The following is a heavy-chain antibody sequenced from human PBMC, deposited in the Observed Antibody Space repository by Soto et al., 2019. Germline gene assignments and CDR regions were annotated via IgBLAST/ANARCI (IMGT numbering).Heavy chain of an antibody. CDR2: INPSGGST. Sequence: ASVKVSCKASGYTFTSYYMHWVRQAPGQGLEWMGIINPSGGSTSYAQKFQGRVTMTRDTSTSTVYMELSSLRSEEPAVYYCARDLSGGACYWGQGTLVPVSS. D-gene: IGHD2-15*01. J-gene: IGHJ4*02. CDR1: GYTFTSYY. CDR3: ARDLSGGACY. V-gene: IGHV1-46*01.